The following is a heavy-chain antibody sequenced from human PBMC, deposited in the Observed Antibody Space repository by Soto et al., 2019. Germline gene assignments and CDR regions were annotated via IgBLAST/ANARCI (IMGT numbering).Heavy chain of an antibody. CDR3: VRSREGYNLGADY. CDR1: GFTFSGYW. V-gene: IGHV3-74*01. CDR2: INGDGTTT. J-gene: IGHJ4*02. Sequence: EAQLVESGGGLVQPGGSLRLSCAASGFTFSGYWMHWVRQAPERGLVWVSRINGDGTTTHYADSVKGRFTISRDNAKNTLYLQMNSLRAEDTAVYSCVRSREGYNLGADYWGQGTLVTVSS. D-gene: IGHD5-12*01.